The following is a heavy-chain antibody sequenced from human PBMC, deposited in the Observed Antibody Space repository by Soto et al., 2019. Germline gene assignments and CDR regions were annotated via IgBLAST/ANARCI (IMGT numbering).Heavy chain of an antibody. V-gene: IGHV4-39*01. CDR3: ARQSDFYGLDV. CDR1: VGSISSSSYY. CDR2: ISYSGST. Sequence: QLQLQESGPGLVKPSETLSLTCTVSVGSISSSSYYWGWIRQPPGKGLEWIGSISYSGSTHYNPSLKSRVTISVDTSKKQLSLKLSSVTAADTAVYYCARQSDFYGLDVWGQGTTVTVSS. J-gene: IGHJ6*02.